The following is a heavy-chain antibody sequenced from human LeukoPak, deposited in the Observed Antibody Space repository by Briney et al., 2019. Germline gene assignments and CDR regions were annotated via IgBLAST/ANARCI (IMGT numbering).Heavy chain of an antibody. D-gene: IGHD3-9*01. J-gene: IGHJ4*02. CDR1: GFTFSSYA. CDR2: TRGSGAGT. V-gene: IGHV3-23*01. Sequence: GGSLRLSCAASGFTFSSYAMTWVRQAPGTGLEWVSTTRGSGAGTHYADSVKGRFTISRDSSKNMLYLQMNSLRAEDTAVYYCRANILTAYYVDYWGQGILVTVSS. CDR3: RANILTAYYVDY.